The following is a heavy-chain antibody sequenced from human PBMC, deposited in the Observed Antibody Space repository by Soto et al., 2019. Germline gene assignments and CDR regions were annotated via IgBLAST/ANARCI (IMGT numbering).Heavy chain of an antibody. J-gene: IGHJ2*01. Sequence: AHLVESGGGVVQPERSLRLSCGASGFTFGSYAMYWVRQAPGRALEWVAVISYDGAYKDYVDSVQGRFVISRDNSENTLYLQMSSLTTADSAVYFCARSATTVVTNRYFDLWGRGTLVTVSS. V-gene: IGHV3-30*09. CDR1: GFTFGSYA. CDR2: ISYDGAYK. CDR3: ARSATTVVTNRYFDL. D-gene: IGHD4-4*01.